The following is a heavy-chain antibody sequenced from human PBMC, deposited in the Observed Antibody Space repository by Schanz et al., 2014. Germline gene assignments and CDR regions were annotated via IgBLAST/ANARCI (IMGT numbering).Heavy chain of an antibody. V-gene: IGHV4-34*02. Sequence: QVQLQQWGAGLLKPSETLSLTCAVYGGSFSSNYWSWIRQPPGKGLEWIGEINQSGTTNYNPSLKSRVTMSVDTSKNQISLKLRSVTAADTAVYYCARDRGHGDLPGDIWGQGTTVTVSS. D-gene: IGHD4-17*01. J-gene: IGHJ3*02. CDR3: ARDRGHGDLPGDI. CDR2: INQSGTT. CDR1: GGSFSSNY.